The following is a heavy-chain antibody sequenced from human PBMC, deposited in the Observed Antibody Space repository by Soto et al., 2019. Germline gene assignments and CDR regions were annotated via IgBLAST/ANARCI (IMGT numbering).Heavy chain of an antibody. CDR3: ARGGTIFGVVIPGYFDY. CDR2: IIPIFGTA. Sequence: QVQLVQSGAEVKKPGSSVKVSCKASGGTFSSYAISWVRQAPGQGLEWMGGIIPIFGTANYAQKFQGRVTITADESTSTAYMELRSLRSEDTAVYYCARGGTIFGVVIPGYFDYWGQGTLVTVSS. V-gene: IGHV1-69*01. D-gene: IGHD3-3*01. J-gene: IGHJ4*02. CDR1: GGTFSSYA.